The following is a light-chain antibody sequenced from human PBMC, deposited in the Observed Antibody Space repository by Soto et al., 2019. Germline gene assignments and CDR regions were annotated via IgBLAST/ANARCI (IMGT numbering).Light chain of an antibody. J-gene: IGLJ1*01. Sequence: QSGLTQPRSMSGSRGQSVTISCTGTSIDVGTYDFVSWYQQHPGKAPRLMIFDVSDRPSGVPDRFSVSKSGYTASLTISGLQAEDEDDYYCFLHAVTFYVFAAESKVTVL. V-gene: IGLV2-11*01. CDR2: DVS. CDR3: FLHAVTFYV. CDR1: SIDVGTYDF.